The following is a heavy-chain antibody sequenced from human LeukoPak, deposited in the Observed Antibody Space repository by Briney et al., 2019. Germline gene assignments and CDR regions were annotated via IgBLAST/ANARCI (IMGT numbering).Heavy chain of an antibody. J-gene: IGHJ4*02. D-gene: IGHD3-22*01. CDR1: GITIRNYG. V-gene: IGHV3-30*02. Sequence: GSLRLSCAASGITIRNYGMTWVRQAPGKGLEWVAFIRYDGSTKYYTDSVKGRFTISRDNSRDTLYLQMNSLRAEDTAVYYCAKDGDDSIDYWGQGTLVTVSS. CDR3: AKDGDDSIDY. CDR2: IRYDGSTK.